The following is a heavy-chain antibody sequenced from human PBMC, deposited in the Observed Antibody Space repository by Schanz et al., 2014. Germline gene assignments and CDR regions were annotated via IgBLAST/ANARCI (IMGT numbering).Heavy chain of an antibody. CDR3: AKDTGYCHGGACSCFEY. Sequence: VQLLESGGGLVRPRGPLRLSCAASGLTLSGYGLHWVRQSPGKGVEWVAVISYDGENENYADSVKGRFSISRDNSQNNLYLQMDSVRPEDTAVYFCAKDTGYCHGGACSCFEYWGQGILVTVSS. J-gene: IGHJ4*02. CDR2: ISYDGENE. V-gene: IGHV3-30*18. CDR1: GLTLSGYG. D-gene: IGHD2-8*02.